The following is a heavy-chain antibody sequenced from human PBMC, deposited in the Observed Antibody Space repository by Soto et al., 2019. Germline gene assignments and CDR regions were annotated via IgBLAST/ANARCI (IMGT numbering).Heavy chain of an antibody. J-gene: IGHJ3*02. D-gene: IGHD4-17*01. Sequence: PGGSLRLSCAASGFTFSGYAMSWVRQAPGKGLEWVSAISGSGGSTYSADSVKGRFTISRDNSKNTLYLQMNSLRAEDTAVYYCAKDPGIDYGDIVGAFDIWGQGTMVTVSS. V-gene: IGHV3-23*01. CDR3: AKDPGIDYGDIVGAFDI. CDR1: GFTFSGYA. CDR2: ISGSGGST.